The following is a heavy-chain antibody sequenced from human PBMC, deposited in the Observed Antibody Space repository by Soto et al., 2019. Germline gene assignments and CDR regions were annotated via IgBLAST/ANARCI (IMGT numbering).Heavy chain of an antibody. Sequence: ASVKVSCKASGYTFTGYYMHWVRQAPGQGPEWMGWINPNSGGTNYAQKFQGWVTMTRDTSISTAYMELSRLRSDDTAVYYCARESEYYYDSSGYPAPYYFDYWGQGTLVTVSS. CDR2: INPNSGGT. D-gene: IGHD3-22*01. CDR1: GYTFTGYY. J-gene: IGHJ4*02. CDR3: ARESEYYYDSSGYPAPYYFDY. V-gene: IGHV1-2*04.